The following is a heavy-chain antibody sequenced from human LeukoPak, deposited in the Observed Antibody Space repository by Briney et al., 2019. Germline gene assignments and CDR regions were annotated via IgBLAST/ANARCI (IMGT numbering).Heavy chain of an antibody. CDR3: ARVSSSGYHGDY. Sequence: PGGSLRLSCAASGFTFSNAWMNWVRQAPGKGLEWVGRIKSKTDGGTTDYAAPVKGRFTISRDNSKNTLYLQMNSLRAEDTAVYYCARVSSSGYHGDYWGQGTLVTVSS. CDR2: IKSKTDGGTT. J-gene: IGHJ4*02. V-gene: IGHV3-15*07. D-gene: IGHD3-22*01. CDR1: GFTFSNAW.